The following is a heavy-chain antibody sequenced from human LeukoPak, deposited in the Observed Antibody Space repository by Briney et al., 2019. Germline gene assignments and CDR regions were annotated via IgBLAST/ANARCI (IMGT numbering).Heavy chain of an antibody. Sequence: ASVKVSCKASGYTFTSYDINWVRQATGQGLEWMGWMNPNSGNTGYAQKLQGRVTITRNTSISTAYMELSSLRSEDPAVYYCARATLTGDDAFDIWGQGTMVTVSS. CDR3: ARATLTGDDAFDI. V-gene: IGHV1-8*03. J-gene: IGHJ3*02. D-gene: IGHD3-9*01. CDR2: MNPNSGNT. CDR1: GYTFTSYD.